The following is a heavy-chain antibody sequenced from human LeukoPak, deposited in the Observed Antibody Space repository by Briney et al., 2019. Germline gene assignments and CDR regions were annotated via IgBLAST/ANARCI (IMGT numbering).Heavy chain of an antibody. CDR3: AAYYYDSSGYESAFDY. V-gene: IGHV3-7*01. J-gene: IGHJ4*02. CDR2: IKQDGGEK. CDR1: GFTFSTYW. Sequence: GGSLRLSCAASGFTFSTYWMTWVRQAPGKGLEWVANIKQDGGEKYYVDSVKGRFTISRDNAKNSLYLQMNGLRAEDTAVYYCAAYYYDSSGYESAFDYWGQGTLVTVSS. D-gene: IGHD3-22*01.